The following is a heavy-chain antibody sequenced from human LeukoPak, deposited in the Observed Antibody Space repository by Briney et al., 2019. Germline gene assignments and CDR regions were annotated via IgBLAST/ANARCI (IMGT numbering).Heavy chain of an antibody. CDR2: IYYSGSA. J-gene: IGHJ3*02. D-gene: IGHD2-2*01. Sequence: SETLSLTCTVSGGSLSDNYWRCARQPPRKGLECVGYIYYSGSANYNPSLASRVTMSVDTSKNQFALKLNSVSAADTAVYYCATDGGCGSSTGCYPDAFHIWGQGTMVTVSS. CDR1: GGSLSDNY. V-gene: IGHV4-59*01. CDR3: ATDGGCGSSTGCYPDAFHI.